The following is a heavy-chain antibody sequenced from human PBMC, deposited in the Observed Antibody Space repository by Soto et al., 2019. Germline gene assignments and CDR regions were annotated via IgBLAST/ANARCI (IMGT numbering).Heavy chain of an antibody. Sequence: QLQLQESGPGLVKPSETLSLTCTVSGGSISSSSYYWGWIRQPPGKGLEWIGSIYYSGSTYYNLSLKRRVTISVDTSKNQFSLKLSSVTAADTAVYYCARHGPMVVTASLEYFQHWGQGTLVTVSS. CDR1: GGSISSSSYY. CDR3: ARHGPMVVTASLEYFQH. V-gene: IGHV4-39*01. J-gene: IGHJ1*01. D-gene: IGHD2-21*02. CDR2: IYYSGST.